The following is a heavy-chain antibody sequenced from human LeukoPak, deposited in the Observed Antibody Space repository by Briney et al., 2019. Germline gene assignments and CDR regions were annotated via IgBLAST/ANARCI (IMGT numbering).Heavy chain of an antibody. CDR2: ISGSGGCT. CDR1: GFTFSSYA. D-gene: IGHD3-16*01. Sequence: PGGSLRLSCAASGFTFSSYAMSWVRQAPGKGLEWVSAISGSGGCTYYADSVKGRFTISRDNSKNTLYLQMNSLRAEDTAVYYCAKDGMIPYAFDIWGQGTMVTVSS. J-gene: IGHJ3*02. CDR3: AKDGMIPYAFDI. V-gene: IGHV3-23*01.